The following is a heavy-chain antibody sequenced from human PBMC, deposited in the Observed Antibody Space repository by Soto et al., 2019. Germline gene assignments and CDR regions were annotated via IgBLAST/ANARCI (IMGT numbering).Heavy chain of an antibody. J-gene: IGHJ6*02. V-gene: IGHV1-46*01. CDR2: INPSGGST. D-gene: IGHD2-2*01. Sequence: ASVKVSCKASGYTFTSYYMHWVRQPPGQGLEWMGIINPSGGSTSYAQKFQGRVTMTRDTSTSTVYMELSSLRSEDTAVYYCARDGRYCSSTSYADYYDGMDVWGQGNTVPVS. CDR3: ARDGRYCSSTSYADYYDGMDV. CDR1: GYTFTSYY.